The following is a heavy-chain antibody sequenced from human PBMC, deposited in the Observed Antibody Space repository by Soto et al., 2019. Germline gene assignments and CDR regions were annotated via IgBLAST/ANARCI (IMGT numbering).Heavy chain of an antibody. CDR1: GYTFSNYR. Sequence: ASVKVSFKTSGYTFSNYRITWVRQAPGQPLEWLGWISLYSDGTNYAQKFQGRVSMTTDTSTTTAYMELRSLRSDDTAVYYCARVVPGAEAWFGPWGQGTLVTV. J-gene: IGHJ5*02. D-gene: IGHD2-2*01. CDR3: ARVVPGAEAWFGP. V-gene: IGHV1-18*01. CDR2: ISLYSDGT.